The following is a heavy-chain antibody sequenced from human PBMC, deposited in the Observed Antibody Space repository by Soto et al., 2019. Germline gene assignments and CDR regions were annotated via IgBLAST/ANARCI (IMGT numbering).Heavy chain of an antibody. CDR1: GGSFSGYF. J-gene: IGHJ4*02. CDR3: ARHGSN. CDR2: VSYSGST. Sequence: SETLSLTCAVYGGSFSGYFWAWIRQPPEKGLEWIGTVSYSGSTYYNPSLKSRVTISVDTSKNQFSLKLTSVTAADTAVYYCARHGSNWGQGTLVTVSS. V-gene: IGHV4-39*01.